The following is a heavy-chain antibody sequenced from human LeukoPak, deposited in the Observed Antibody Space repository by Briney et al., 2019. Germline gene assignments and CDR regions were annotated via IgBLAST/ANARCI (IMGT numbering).Heavy chain of an antibody. D-gene: IGHD3-22*01. Sequence: ASVKVSCKVSGYTPTELSMHWVRQAPGKGLEWMGGFDPEDGETIYAQKFQGRVTMTEDTSTDTAYMELSSLRSEGTAVYYCATYNYYDSSGYFDYWGQGTLVTVSS. CDR1: GYTPTELS. CDR2: FDPEDGET. CDR3: ATYNYYDSSGYFDY. V-gene: IGHV1-24*01. J-gene: IGHJ4*02.